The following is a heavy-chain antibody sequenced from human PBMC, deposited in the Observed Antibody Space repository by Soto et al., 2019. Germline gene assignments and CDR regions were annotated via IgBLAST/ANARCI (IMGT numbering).Heavy chain of an antibody. CDR2: IYHGGSA. V-gene: IGHV4-4*02. CDR3: ASPSGSPRGN. CDR1: GGSISSSDW. Sequence: QVQLQESGPGLVNPSGTLSLTCAVSGGSISSSDWWRWVRQPPGQGLDWTGEIYHGGSANYNPSLKSRVTMSVDKSKNQFSLNLSSVTAADTAVYYCASPSGSPRGNWGHGTLVTVSS. J-gene: IGHJ4*01. D-gene: IGHD1-26*01.